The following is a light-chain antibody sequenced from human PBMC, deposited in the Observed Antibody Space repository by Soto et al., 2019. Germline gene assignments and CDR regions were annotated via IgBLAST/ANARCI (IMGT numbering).Light chain of an antibody. CDR3: QKYSSVPV. Sequence: DIQMTQSPTSLSASVGDRVTITCRASQGIRNFVAWYQQKPGKAPKLLIYAASTLQSGVPSRFSGSGSGTDFTLTINSLQTEDVATYYCQKYSSVPVFGPGTKVEIK. CDR2: AAS. V-gene: IGKV1-27*01. CDR1: QGIRNF. J-gene: IGKJ3*01.